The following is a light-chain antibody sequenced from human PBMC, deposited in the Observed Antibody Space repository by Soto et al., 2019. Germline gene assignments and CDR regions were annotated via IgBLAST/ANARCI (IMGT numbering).Light chain of an antibody. CDR2: AAS. J-gene: IGKJ2*01. CDR1: QGIKND. V-gene: IGKV1-6*01. Sequence: AIQMTQSPSSLSASVGDRVTITCRASQGIKNDLGWYQQRPGKGPKLLIYAASSLQSGVPSRFSGSGSGTDFTLTISSLQPEDFATYYCLQDSNFPYTFGQGTKLEIK. CDR3: LQDSNFPYT.